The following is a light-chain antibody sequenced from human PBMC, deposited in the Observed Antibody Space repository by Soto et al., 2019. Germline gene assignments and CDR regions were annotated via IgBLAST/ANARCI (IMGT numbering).Light chain of an antibody. V-gene: IGKV3-11*01. CDR1: QSVSSY. CDR3: QQRSNWPIT. Sequence: EIVLTQSPATLSLSPGERATLSCRASQSVSSYLAWYQQKLGQAPRLLIYDASNRATGIPARFSGSGSGTDFTITISSLEPEDFAVYYCQQRSNWPITFGQGTRLEIK. J-gene: IGKJ5*01. CDR2: DAS.